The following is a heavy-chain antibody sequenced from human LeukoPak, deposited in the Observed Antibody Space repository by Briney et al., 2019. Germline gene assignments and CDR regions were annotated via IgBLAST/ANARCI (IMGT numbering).Heavy chain of an antibody. CDR3: ARDSSTSIFSLNAFDI. CDR1: GFTFSSYA. Sequence: GGSLRLSCAASGFTFSSYAMHWVRQAPGKGLEWVAVTSYDGNNKKYADSVKGRFTISRDNSKNTLYLQMNSLRAEDTAVFYCARDSSTSIFSLNAFDIWGQGTMVTVSS. CDR2: TSYDGNNK. J-gene: IGHJ3*02. V-gene: IGHV3-30*04. D-gene: IGHD2-2*01.